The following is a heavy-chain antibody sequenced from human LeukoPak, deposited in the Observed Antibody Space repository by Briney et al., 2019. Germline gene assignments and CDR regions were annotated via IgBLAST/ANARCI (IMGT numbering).Heavy chain of an antibody. CDR1: GFTFSSYG. D-gene: IGHD7-27*01. CDR2: ISYDGSNK. Sequence: GGSLRLSCAASGFTFSSYGMHWVRQAPGKGLEWVAVISYDGSNKYYADSVKGRFTISRDNSKNTLYLQMNSLRAEDTALYYCARDSLSGAWGYDYWGQGTLVTVSS. CDR3: ARDSLSGAWGYDY. J-gene: IGHJ4*02. V-gene: IGHV3-30*03.